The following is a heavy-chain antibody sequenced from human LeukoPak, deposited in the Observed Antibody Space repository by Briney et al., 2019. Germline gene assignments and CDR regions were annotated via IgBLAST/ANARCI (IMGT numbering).Heavy chain of an antibody. Sequence: GGSLRLSCADSGFTFSNYGMSWVRQAPGKGLEWVSSISSSSSYIYYADSVKGRFTISRDNAKNSLYLQMNSLRAEDTAVYYCARVGSGWGPFDYWGQGTLVTVSS. CDR2: ISSSSSYI. J-gene: IGHJ4*02. V-gene: IGHV3-21*01. D-gene: IGHD6-19*01. CDR3: ARVGSGWGPFDY. CDR1: GFTFSNYG.